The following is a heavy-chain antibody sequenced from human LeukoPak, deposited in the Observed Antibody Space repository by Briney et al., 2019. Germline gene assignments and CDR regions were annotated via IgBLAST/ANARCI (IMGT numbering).Heavy chain of an antibody. V-gene: IGHV3-66*02. CDR1: GFTVSSNS. D-gene: IGHD1-1*01. CDR2: IYSGGTT. J-gene: IGHJ3*02. Sequence: GGSLRLSCAASGFTVSSNSTSWVRQAPGKGLEWVSVIYSGGTTYYADSVKGRFTISRDNSKNTLYLQMNSLRAEDTAVYYCARGYTSDAFDIWGQGTMVTVSS. CDR3: ARGYTSDAFDI.